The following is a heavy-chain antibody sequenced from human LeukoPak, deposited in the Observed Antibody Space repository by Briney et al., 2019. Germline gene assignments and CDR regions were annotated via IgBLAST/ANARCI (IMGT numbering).Heavy chain of an antibody. V-gene: IGHV4-4*07. CDR2: IYASGNT. CDR1: GGSISSYY. J-gene: IGHJ4*02. CDR3: ARGRGSSWYYFDS. Sequence: SETLSLTCTVSGGSISSYYWSWVRQSAGKGLEWVGRIYASGNTNYNPSLKGRVTMTVDTSKNQFSLNLSSVAAADTAMYYCARGRGSSWYYFDSWGQGTLVTVSS. D-gene: IGHD6-13*01.